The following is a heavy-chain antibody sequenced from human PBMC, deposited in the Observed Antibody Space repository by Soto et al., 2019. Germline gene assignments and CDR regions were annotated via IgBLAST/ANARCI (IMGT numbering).Heavy chain of an antibody. CDR1: GDSIISSDFY. V-gene: IGHV4-39*07. D-gene: IGHD5-18*01. Sequence: SEPLSLTCTVSGDSIISSDFYWGWVRQPPGKGLEWIGSIFYLGSSYYNPSLKSRVTMSVDTSKNQFSLRLRSVTAADTAVYFCARIPVDTYMTYWFDPWGQGTLVTVSS. J-gene: IGHJ5*01. CDR3: ARIPVDTYMTYWFDP. CDR2: IFYLGSS.